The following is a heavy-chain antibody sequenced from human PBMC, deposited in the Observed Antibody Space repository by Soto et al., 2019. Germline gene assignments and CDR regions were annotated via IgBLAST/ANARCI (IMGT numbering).Heavy chain of an antibody. J-gene: IGHJ4*02. Sequence: QVQLQESGPGLVKPSETLSLTCTVSGASITSSYWTWFRQPPGQGLESIGYIYYTGDTNTNPSLKSRVTISIDTSKNHCSLKLSSVTAADTAVYYCARYARTPDFWGQGTLVTVSS. CDR2: IYYTGDT. CDR3: ARYARTPDF. V-gene: IGHV4-59*01. CDR1: GASITSSY. D-gene: IGHD2-2*01.